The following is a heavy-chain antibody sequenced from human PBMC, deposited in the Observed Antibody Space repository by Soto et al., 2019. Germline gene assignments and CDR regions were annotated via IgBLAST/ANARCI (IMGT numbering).Heavy chain of an antibody. V-gene: IGHV4-59*01. Sequence: KASETLSLTCAVYGGSFSGYYWSWIRQPPGKGLEWIGYIYYSGSTNYDPSLKSRVTISVDTSKNQFSLKLSSVTAADTAVYYCARGKVVVVPAANNYYGMDVWGQGTTVTVSS. D-gene: IGHD2-2*01. CDR3: ARGKVVVVPAANNYYGMDV. CDR2: IYYSGST. J-gene: IGHJ6*02. CDR1: GGSFSGYY.